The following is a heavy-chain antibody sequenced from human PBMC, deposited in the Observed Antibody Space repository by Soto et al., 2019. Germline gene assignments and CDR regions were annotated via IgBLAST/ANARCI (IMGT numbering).Heavy chain of an antibody. CDR2: IWYDGSNK. Sequence: GGSLRLSCAASGFTFSSYGMHWVRQAPGKGLEWVAVIWYDGSNKYYADSVKGRFTISRDNSKNTLYLQMNSLRAEDTAVYYCARDSAGGTYIDYWGQGTLVTVSS. CDR3: ARDSAGGTYIDY. V-gene: IGHV3-33*01. D-gene: IGHD1-1*01. CDR1: GFTFSSYG. J-gene: IGHJ4*02.